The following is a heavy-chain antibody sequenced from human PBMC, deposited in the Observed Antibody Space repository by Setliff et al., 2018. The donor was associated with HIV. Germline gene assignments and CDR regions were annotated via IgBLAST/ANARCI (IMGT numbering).Heavy chain of an antibody. CDR2: VSSRGDT. Sequence: SETLSLTCAVSDSGTYYWSWIRRPAGKGLEWIGRVSSRGDTNYNPSLESRVTMSVDTSKNQFSLRLRSVTAADTAVYYCARVSCSSWYSNPRYYYYSIDVWGNGTTVTVSS. D-gene: IGHD6-13*01. CDR1: DSGTYY. V-gene: IGHV4-4*07. J-gene: IGHJ6*03. CDR3: ARVSCSSWYSNPRYYYYSIDV.